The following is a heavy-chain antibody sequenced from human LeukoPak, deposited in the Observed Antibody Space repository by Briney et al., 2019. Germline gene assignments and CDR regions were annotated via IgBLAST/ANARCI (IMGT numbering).Heavy chain of an antibody. CDR3: ARLGGRWLPNWYFDL. V-gene: IGHV5-51*01. Sequence: GESLKISCEGSGYIFINYWIGWVRQMPGKGLEWMGIIYPGDSDTRYSPSFQGQVTISADKSINTAYLQWSSLKASDTAIYYCARLGGRWLPNWYFDLWGRGTRVTVSS. CDR2: IYPGDSDT. D-gene: IGHD5-24*01. J-gene: IGHJ2*01. CDR1: GYIFINYW.